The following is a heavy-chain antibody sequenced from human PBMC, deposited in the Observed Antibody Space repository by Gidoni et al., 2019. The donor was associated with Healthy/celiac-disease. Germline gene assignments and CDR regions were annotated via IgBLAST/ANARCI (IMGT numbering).Heavy chain of an antibody. V-gene: IGHV1-2*02. Sequence: QVQLVQSGAEVKKPGASVKVSCTASGYTFTGYYRHWVPQAPGQGLEWMGWNNPNSGGTNYAQKFQGRVTMTRDTSISTAYMELSRLRSDDTAVYYCARSAQLWLYYFDYWGQGTLVTVSS. CDR2: NNPNSGGT. D-gene: IGHD5-18*01. CDR1: GYTFTGYY. CDR3: ARSAQLWLYYFDY. J-gene: IGHJ4*02.